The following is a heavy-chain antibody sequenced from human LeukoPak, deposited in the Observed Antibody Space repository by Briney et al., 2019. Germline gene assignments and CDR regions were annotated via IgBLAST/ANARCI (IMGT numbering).Heavy chain of an antibody. CDR1: GCTFTSYD. Sequence: ASVKVSCKASGCTFTSYDINWVRQATGQGLEWMGWMNPNSGNTGYAQEFQGRVTMTRNTSISTAYMELSSLRSEDTAVYYCARVRQWLANYYYYGMDVWGQGTTVTVSS. D-gene: IGHD6-19*01. CDR2: MNPNSGNT. CDR3: ARVRQWLANYYYYGMDV. V-gene: IGHV1-8*01. J-gene: IGHJ6*02.